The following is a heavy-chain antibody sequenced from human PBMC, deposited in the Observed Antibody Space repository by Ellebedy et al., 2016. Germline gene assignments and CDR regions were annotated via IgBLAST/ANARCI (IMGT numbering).Heavy chain of an antibody. Sequence: GGSLRLSCAASGFTVSTNYMNWVRQAPGKGLEWVSIISGSGTTTYHADSVKGRFTIARDNSKNTVYLQINGLRADDTATYHCAKGGDCSNNGCPFDYWGQGTLVTVSS. D-gene: IGHD2-2*01. J-gene: IGHJ4*02. CDR2: ISGSGTTT. V-gene: IGHV3-53*01. CDR1: GFTVSTNY. CDR3: AKGGDCSNNGCPFDY.